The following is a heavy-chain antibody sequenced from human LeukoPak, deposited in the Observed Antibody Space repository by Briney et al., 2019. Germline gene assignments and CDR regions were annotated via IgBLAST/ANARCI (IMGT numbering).Heavy chain of an antibody. J-gene: IGHJ4*01. CDR3: SRDGLDACDFWTGYYTQASHIDY. V-gene: IGHV1-18*01. D-gene: IGHD3/OR15-3a*01. CDR2: ISAYNGNT. Sequence: GASVKLSCKATGYTFSSYGISWVRQGPGQGLEWMVWISAYNGNTNYANKLQCRVTMTTVTSASTAYMELRSLRSDATAVYYCSRDGLDACDFWTGYYTQASHIDYWGQGTLVTVSS. CDR1: GYTFSSYG.